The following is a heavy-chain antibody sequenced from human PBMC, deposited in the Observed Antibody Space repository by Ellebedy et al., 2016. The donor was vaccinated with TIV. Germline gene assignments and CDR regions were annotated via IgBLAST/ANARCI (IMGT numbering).Heavy chain of an antibody. CDR3: ACDS. CDR1: GFTFSSYA. CDR2: ISYDGSNK. J-gene: IGHJ4*02. Sequence: GEPLKISXAASGFTFSSYAIHWVRQAPGKGLEWVAVISYDGSNKYYADSVKGRFTISRDNSKNTLYLQMNSLRAEDTAVYYCACDSWGQGTLVTVSS. V-gene: IGHV3-30-3*01.